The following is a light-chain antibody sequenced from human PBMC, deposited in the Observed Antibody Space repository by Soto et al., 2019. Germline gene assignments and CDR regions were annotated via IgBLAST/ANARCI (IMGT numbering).Light chain of an antibody. V-gene: IGKV1-5*01. CDR2: DAS. CDR1: QSIGRL. J-gene: IGKJ1*01. Sequence: DIQMTQSPSTLSTSVGDSVTITCRASQSIGRLLAWYQQKPGKAPKLLIYDASSLEGGVPSRFSGSGSGTEVTLTINSLQPDDFATYYCQQYNSNPPWTFGQGTKVEVK. CDR3: QQYNSNPPWT.